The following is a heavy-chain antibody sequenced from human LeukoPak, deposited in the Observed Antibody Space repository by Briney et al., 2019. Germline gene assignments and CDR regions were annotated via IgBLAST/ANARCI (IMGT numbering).Heavy chain of an antibody. V-gene: IGHV3-7*01. Sequence: GGSLRLSCAASGFTFSNYWMTWVRQAPGKGLEWVASIKEDGSEKYFVDSVKGRFTISRDNANNSVSLQMNSLRAEDTGVYGCARILWGSSASNWFDPWGQGTLVTVSS. CDR3: ARILWGSSASNWFDP. D-gene: IGHD3-10*01. J-gene: IGHJ5*02. CDR2: IKEDGSEK. CDR1: GFTFSNYW.